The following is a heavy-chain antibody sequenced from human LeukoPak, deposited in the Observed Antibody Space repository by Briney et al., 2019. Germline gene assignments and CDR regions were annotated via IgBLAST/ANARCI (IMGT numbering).Heavy chain of an antibody. Sequence: SETLSLTCSVSGDSISTYSWSWIRQPPGKALEWIGYVYYSGSTDYNPSLKSRDTISVDTSKKQFFLNLNSVTAADTAVYYCSASKQLWLRGLFDYWGQGTLVTVSS. J-gene: IGHJ4*02. CDR2: VYYSGST. CDR1: GDSISTYS. CDR3: SASKQLWLRGLFDY. V-gene: IGHV4-59*01. D-gene: IGHD5-18*01.